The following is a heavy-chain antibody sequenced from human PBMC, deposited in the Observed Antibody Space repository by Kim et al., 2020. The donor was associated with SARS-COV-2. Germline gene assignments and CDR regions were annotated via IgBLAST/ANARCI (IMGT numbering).Heavy chain of an antibody. V-gene: IGHV3-23*01. CDR2: ISHSGGST. D-gene: IGHD3-3*01. J-gene: IGHJ6*02. Sequence: GGSLRLSCAASRFTFRSSAMSWVRQAPGKGLEWVSGISHSGGSTYYAESVKGRFTISRDNSKNMLYLQMNSLRAEDTAVYYCAKIYDFWSGYYLDVWGQG. CDR3: AKIYDFWSGYYLDV. CDR1: RFTFRSSA.